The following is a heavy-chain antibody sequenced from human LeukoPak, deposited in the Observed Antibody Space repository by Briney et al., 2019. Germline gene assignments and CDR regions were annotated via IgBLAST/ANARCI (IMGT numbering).Heavy chain of an antibody. Sequence: GGSLRLSCAASGFTFSSYGMHWVRQAPGKGLEWVAVVSYDGSNQYYADSEKGRFTISRDNSKNTLNLQMNSLRAEDTAVYYCAKARDYDNSGYLNYWGQGTLVTVSS. D-gene: IGHD3-22*01. CDR2: VSYDGSNQ. J-gene: IGHJ4*02. CDR3: AKARDYDNSGYLNY. CDR1: GFTFSSYG. V-gene: IGHV3-30*18.